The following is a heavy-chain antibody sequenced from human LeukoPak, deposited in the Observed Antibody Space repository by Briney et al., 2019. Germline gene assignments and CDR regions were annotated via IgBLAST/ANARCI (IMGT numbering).Heavy chain of an antibody. CDR3: ARGIAAAGKRWGYYYYYMDV. Sequence: SETLSLTCAVYGGSFSGYYWSWIRQPPGKGLEWIGEINHSGSTNYNPSLKSRVTISVDTSKNQFSLKLSSVTAADTAVYYCARGIAAAGKRWGYYYYYMDVWGKGTTVTVSS. V-gene: IGHV4-34*01. D-gene: IGHD6-13*01. CDR1: GGSFSGYY. CDR2: INHSGST. J-gene: IGHJ6*03.